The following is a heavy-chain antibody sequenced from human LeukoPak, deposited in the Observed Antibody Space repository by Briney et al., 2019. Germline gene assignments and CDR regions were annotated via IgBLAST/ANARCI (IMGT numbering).Heavy chain of an antibody. Sequence: PGGSLRLSCAASGFTFDDYGMSWVRQAPGKGLEWVAVIASDGRDKHHADSVKGRFTISRDNSKNIVYLQMNSLRPEDTAIYFCAKDLQIGAAVYYFDYWGQGTLVTVSS. CDR3: AKDLQIGAAVYYFDY. D-gene: IGHD6-13*01. CDR1: GFTFDDYG. J-gene: IGHJ4*02. V-gene: IGHV3-30*18. CDR2: IASDGRDK.